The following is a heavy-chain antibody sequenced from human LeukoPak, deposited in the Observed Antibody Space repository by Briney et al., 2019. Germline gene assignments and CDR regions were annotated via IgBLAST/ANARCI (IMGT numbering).Heavy chain of an antibody. CDR2: INPNTGGT. V-gene: IGHV1-2*02. CDR1: GYTFTGYY. CDR3: ARALTHDY. J-gene: IGHJ4*02. Sequence: GASVKVSCKASGYTFTGYYIHWVRQAPGQGLEWMGWINPNTGGTNCTQKFQGRVTMARDTSISTAYMELSRLRSDDTAMYYSARALTHDYWGQGTLVTVSS.